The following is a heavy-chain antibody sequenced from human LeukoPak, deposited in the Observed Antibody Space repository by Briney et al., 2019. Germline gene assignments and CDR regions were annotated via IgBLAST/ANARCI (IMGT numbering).Heavy chain of an antibody. CDR3: ARVSTSCYEFDY. Sequence: GASVKVSCKASGYAFTSYGISWVRQAPGQGPEWMGWISAYNGNTNYAQKLQGRVTITTDTSTSTAYMELRSLRSDDTAVYYCARVSTSCYEFDYWGQGTLVTVSS. CDR2: ISAYNGNT. V-gene: IGHV1-18*04. J-gene: IGHJ4*02. CDR1: GYAFTSYG. D-gene: IGHD2-2*01.